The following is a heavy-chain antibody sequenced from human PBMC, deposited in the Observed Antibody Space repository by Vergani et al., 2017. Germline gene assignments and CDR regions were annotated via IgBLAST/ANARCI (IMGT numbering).Heavy chain of an antibody. D-gene: IGHD3-22*01. Sequence: QVQLVQSGAEVKKPGSSVKVSCKASGGTFSSYTISWVRQAPGQGLEWMGRIIPILGIANYAQKFQGRVTITADESTSTAYMELSSLRSEDTAVYYCATFYYDTSGYYRFFDYWGQGTLVTVSS. CDR2: IIPILGIA. J-gene: IGHJ4*02. CDR3: ATFYYDTSGYYRFFDY. V-gene: IGHV1-69*02. CDR1: GGTFSSYT.